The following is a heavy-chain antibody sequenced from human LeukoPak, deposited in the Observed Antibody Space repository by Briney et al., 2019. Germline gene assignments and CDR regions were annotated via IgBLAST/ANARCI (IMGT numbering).Heavy chain of an antibody. J-gene: IGHJ4*02. CDR2: ISWDGDST. V-gene: IGHV3-43D*04. D-gene: IGHD3-3*01. CDR1: GFTVSSNE. CDR3: AKDMSPVWSGYPRGGLDY. Sequence: GGSLRLSCAASGFTVSSNEMSWVRQAPGKGLEWVSLISWDGDSTYYADSVKGRFTISRDNSKNSLYLQMNSLRAEDTALYYCAKDMSPVWSGYPRGGLDYWGQGTLVTVSS.